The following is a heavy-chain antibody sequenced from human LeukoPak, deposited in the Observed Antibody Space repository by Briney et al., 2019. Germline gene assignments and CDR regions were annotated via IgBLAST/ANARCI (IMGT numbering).Heavy chain of an antibody. D-gene: IGHD1-26*01. Sequence: GGSLRLSCAASGFTFSNYGMSWLRQAPGKGLEWVSAITGSGDDAYYANSVHGRFTMSRDNSKSTLYLQMSSLRVEDTAVYYCAKESRGSSPEFWGQGTLVTVSS. CDR1: GFTFSNYG. CDR3: AKESRGSSPEF. J-gene: IGHJ1*01. V-gene: IGHV3-23*01. CDR2: ITGSGDDA.